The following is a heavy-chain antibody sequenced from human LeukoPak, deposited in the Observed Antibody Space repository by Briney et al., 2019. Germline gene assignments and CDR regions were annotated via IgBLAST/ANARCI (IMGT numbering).Heavy chain of an antibody. J-gene: IGHJ4*02. CDR2: IYYSGST. V-gene: IGHV4-59*12. Sequence: SETLSLTCIVSGGSISSYYWNWIRQPPGKGLEWIGYIYYSGSTSYNPSLKSRATISVDTSKNQFSLKLSSVTAADTAVYYCAIVDSGSYFRIDSWGQGTLVTVSS. CDR3: AIVDSGSYFRIDS. CDR1: GGSISSYY. D-gene: IGHD1-26*01.